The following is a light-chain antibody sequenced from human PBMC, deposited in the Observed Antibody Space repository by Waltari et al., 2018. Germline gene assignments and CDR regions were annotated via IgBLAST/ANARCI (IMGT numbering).Light chain of an antibody. CDR1: SSDFPVFNS. CDR2: DVS. Sequence: QSALTQSASVSGSPGQSITISCPGTSSDFPVFNSVSWYQQHPGKAPQLMIYDVSKRPSGVSNRFSGSKSGNTASLTISGLQAEDEADYYCSSYTSTWVFGGGTKLTVL. CDR3: SSYTSTWV. V-gene: IGLV2-14*01. J-gene: IGLJ3*02.